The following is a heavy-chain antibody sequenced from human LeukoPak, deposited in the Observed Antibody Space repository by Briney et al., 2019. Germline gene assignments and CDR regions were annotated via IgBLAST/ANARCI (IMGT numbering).Heavy chain of an antibody. CDR3: AKDLGDSGPTPDSDY. CDR1: GFTFRNSW. Sequence: GGSLRLSCAASGFTFRNSWMHWVRQAPGKGLVWVARINRDDETSYADSVKGRFTISRDNSKNTLYLQMNSLRAEDTSVFYCAKDLGDSGPTPDSDYWGQGTLVAVSS. CDR2: INRDDET. D-gene: IGHD1-26*01. J-gene: IGHJ4*02. V-gene: IGHV3-74*03.